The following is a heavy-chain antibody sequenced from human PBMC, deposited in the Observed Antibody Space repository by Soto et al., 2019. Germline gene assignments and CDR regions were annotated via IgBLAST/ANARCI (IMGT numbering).Heavy chain of an antibody. V-gene: IGHV1-18*01. Sequence: QVHLVQSGVEVKTPGASVKVSCQASGYTFFTYDISGVRQAPGPGLEWMGWISTYSGDTKYSQKFQGRVTMTTDTATTTAYLELRRLRSADTAGYYCARHHGPTTSENWFDPWGQGTLVTVSS. CDR2: ISTYSGDT. CDR1: GYTFFTYD. CDR3: ARHHGPTTSENWFDP. D-gene: IGHD5-12*01. J-gene: IGHJ5*02.